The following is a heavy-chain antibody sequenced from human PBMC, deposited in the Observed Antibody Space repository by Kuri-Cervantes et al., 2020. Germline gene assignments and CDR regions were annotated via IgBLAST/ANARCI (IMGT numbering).Heavy chain of an antibody. CDR3: AKSNDPYKSYYGMDV. J-gene: IGHJ6*02. V-gene: IGHV1-8*01. Sequence: ASVKVSCKASGYTFTSYDINWVRQATGQGLEWTGWMNPNSGNTGYAQKFQGRVTMTRDTSISTAYMELSRLRSDDTAVYYCAKSNDPYKSYYGMDVWGQGTTVTVSS. CDR1: GYTFTSYD. CDR2: MNPNSGNT. D-gene: IGHD1-1*01.